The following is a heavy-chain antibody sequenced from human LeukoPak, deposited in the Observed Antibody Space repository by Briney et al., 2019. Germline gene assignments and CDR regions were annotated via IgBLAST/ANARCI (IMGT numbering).Heavy chain of an antibody. CDR3: LRGMRGQTFH. D-gene: IGHD3-16*01. J-gene: IGHJ4*02. CDR2: LYAGGST. CDR1: GFIVSDNY. V-gene: IGHV3-66*01. Sequence: GGSLRLSCAASGFIVSDNYMSWVRQAPGKGLEWVSTLYAGGSTYYPDSARGRFSISRANSNNTLYLQMNSLRPEDTAVYFCLRGMRGQTFHWGQGTLVTVSS.